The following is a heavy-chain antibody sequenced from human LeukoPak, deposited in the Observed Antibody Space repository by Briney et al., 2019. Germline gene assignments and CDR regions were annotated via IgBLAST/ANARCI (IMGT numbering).Heavy chain of an antibody. Sequence: PGGSLRLSCAAYGFTFSSYEMNWVRQAPGKGLEWVSYISSSGSTIYYADSVKGRFTISRDNAKNSLYLQMNSLRAEDTAVYYCARGVWFGELSFDYWGQGTLVTVSS. CDR2: ISSSGSTI. CDR1: GFTFSSYE. D-gene: IGHD3-10*01. CDR3: ARGVWFGELSFDY. J-gene: IGHJ4*02. V-gene: IGHV3-48*03.